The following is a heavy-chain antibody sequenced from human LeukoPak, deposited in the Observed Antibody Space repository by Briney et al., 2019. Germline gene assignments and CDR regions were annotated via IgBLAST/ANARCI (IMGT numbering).Heavy chain of an antibody. Sequence: PSETLSLTCTVSGGSISSYYWSWIRQPPGKGLEWIGYIYYSGSTNYNPSLKSRVTISVDTPKNQFSLKLSSVTAADTAVYYCARHGRTPKKYYYGSGSYSTLDYWGQGTLVTVSS. CDR3: ARHGRTPKKYYYGSGSYSTLDY. J-gene: IGHJ4*02. V-gene: IGHV4-59*01. D-gene: IGHD3-10*01. CDR2: IYYSGST. CDR1: GGSISSYY.